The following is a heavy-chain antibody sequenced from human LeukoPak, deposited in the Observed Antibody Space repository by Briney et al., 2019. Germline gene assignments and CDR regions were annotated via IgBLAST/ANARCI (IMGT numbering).Heavy chain of an antibody. D-gene: IGHD6-19*01. CDR3: ARTLTYSSGWFDY. V-gene: IGHV4-39*07. Sequence: SETLSLTCTVSGGSISSSSYYWGWIRQPPGKGLEWIGSIYYSGSTYYNPSLKSRVTISVETSKNQFSLKLSSVTAADTAVYYCARTLTYSSGWFDYWGQGTLVTVSS. J-gene: IGHJ4*02. CDR1: GGSISSSSYY. CDR2: IYYSGST.